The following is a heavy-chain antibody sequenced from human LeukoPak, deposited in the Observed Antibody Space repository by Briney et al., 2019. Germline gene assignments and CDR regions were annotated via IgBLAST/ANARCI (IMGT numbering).Heavy chain of an antibody. D-gene: IGHD3-10*01. CDR1: GFTFSRYW. CDR2: IASDGSST. CDR3: VRDNYGVDY. J-gene: IGHJ4*02. V-gene: IGHV3-74*03. Sequence: GGSLRLSCAASGFTFSRYWMQWVRQAPGKGLVWVSHIASDGSSTTYADSVKGRFTTSRDNAKNTLYLQMNSLRAEDTAVYYCVRDNYGVDYWGQGTLVTVSS.